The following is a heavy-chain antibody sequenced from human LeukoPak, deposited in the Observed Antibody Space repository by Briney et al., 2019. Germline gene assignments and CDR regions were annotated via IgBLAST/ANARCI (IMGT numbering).Heavy chain of an antibody. CDR3: ATQPSRRNRAFDI. D-gene: IGHD2/OR15-2a*01. CDR2: ISWNSGSI. CDR1: GFTFDDYA. V-gene: IGHV3-9*03. J-gene: IGHJ3*02. Sequence: GRSLRLSCAASGFTFDDYAMHWVRQAPGKGLEWVSGISWNSGSIGYADSVKGRFPISRDNAKNSLYLQMNSLRAEDMALYYCATQPSRRNRAFDIWGQGTMVTVSS.